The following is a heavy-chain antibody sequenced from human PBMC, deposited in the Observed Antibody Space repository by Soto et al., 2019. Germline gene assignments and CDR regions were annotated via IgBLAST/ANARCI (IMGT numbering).Heavy chain of an antibody. J-gene: IGHJ4*02. V-gene: IGHV3-33*01. D-gene: IGHD6-19*01. Sequence: GGSLRLSCAASGFTFSTYGMHWVRQAPGKGLEWVAVIWYDGSNKYYADSVEGRFTISRDDSKNTLYLQMNSLRAEDTAVYYCARDLKASSGLGFDHWGQGILVTVS. CDR1: GFTFSTYG. CDR2: IWYDGSNK. CDR3: ARDLKASSGLGFDH.